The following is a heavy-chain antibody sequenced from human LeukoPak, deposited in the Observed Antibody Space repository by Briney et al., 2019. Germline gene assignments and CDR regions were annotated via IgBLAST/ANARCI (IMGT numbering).Heavy chain of an antibody. V-gene: IGHV4-4*07. CDR3: ARGPAGDYYYGMDV. J-gene: IGHJ6*02. D-gene: IGHD1-26*01. CDR2: IYTSGST. CDR1: GGSISSYY. Sequence: SEPLSLTCTVSGGSISSYYWSWIRQSAGKGLERIGRIYTSGSTNYNPSLKSRVTMSVDTSKNQFSLKLSSVTAADTAVYYCARGPAGDYYYGMDVWGQGTTVTVSS.